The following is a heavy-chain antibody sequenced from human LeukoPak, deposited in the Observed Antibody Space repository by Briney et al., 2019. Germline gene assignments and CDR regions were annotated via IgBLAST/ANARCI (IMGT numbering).Heavy chain of an antibody. CDR1: GGSISSSSYY. CDR3: ARVAYSSSYGGDY. CDR2: IYYSGST. D-gene: IGHD6-13*01. V-gene: IGHV4-39*01. J-gene: IGHJ4*02. Sequence: PSETLSLTCTVSGGSISSSSYYWGWIRQPPGKGLEWIGSIYYSGSTYYNPSLKSRVTISVDTSKNQFSLKLSSVTAADTAVYYCARVAYSSSYGGDYWGQGTLVTVSS.